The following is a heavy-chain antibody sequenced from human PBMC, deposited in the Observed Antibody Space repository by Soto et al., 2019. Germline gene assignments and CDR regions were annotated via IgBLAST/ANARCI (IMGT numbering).Heavy chain of an antibody. CDR2: ISSSSSYI. CDR1: GFTFSSYS. Sequence: RRLSCAASGFTFSSYSMNWVRQAPGKGLEWVSSISSSSSYIYYADSVKGRFTISRDNAKNSLYLQMNSLRAEDTAVYYCARGSSSSSPGYYYYGMDVWGQGTTVTVYS. CDR3: ARGSSSSSPGYYYYGMDV. V-gene: IGHV3-21*01. J-gene: IGHJ6*02. D-gene: IGHD6-6*01.